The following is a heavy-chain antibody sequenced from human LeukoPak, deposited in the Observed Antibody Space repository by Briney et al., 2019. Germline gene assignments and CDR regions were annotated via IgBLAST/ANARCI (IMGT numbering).Heavy chain of an antibody. CDR3: ATAPILRGEGGEHFKYGMDV. J-gene: IGHJ6*02. CDR2: IYHNGTA. V-gene: IGHV4-4*02. Sequence: SGTLSLTCAVSGGSISSGNWWRWVRQSPGEGLEWIGDIYHNGTANYNPSLKSRVTISADRFTNHFSLKLTSVTAADTAVYYCATAPILRGEGGEHFKYGMDVWGQGTTVSVSS. CDR1: GGSISSGNW. D-gene: IGHD2-2*02.